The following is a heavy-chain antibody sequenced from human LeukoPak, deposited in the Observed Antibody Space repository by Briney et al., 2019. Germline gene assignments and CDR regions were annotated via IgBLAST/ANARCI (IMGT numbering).Heavy chain of an antibody. V-gene: IGHV1-69*05. CDR3: ARDLKMGYSSGRYSWGTGSSNDY. Sequence: GASVKVSCKASGGTFSSYAISWVRQAPGQGLEWMGGIIPIFGTANYAQKLQGRVTMTTDTSMSTAYMELRSLRSDDTAVYYCARDLKMGYSSGRYSWGTGSSNDYWGQGTLVTVSS. CDR1: GGTFSSYA. CDR2: IIPIFGTA. J-gene: IGHJ4*02. D-gene: IGHD6-19*01.